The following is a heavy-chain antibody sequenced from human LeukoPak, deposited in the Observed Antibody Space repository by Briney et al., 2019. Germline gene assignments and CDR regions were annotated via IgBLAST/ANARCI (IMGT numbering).Heavy chain of an antibody. J-gene: IGHJ5*02. D-gene: IGHD3-3*01. CDR2: FDPEDDET. Sequence: RASVKVSCKVSGYTLTELCMHWVRQAPGKGLEWMGGFDPEDDETIYAQEFQDRVTMTEDRSTDTAYMELSSLTSEDTAVYYCAAVPCDDYDFGWFDPWGQGTLVTVSS. CDR1: GYTLTELC. V-gene: IGHV1-24*01. CDR3: AAVPCDDYDFGWFDP.